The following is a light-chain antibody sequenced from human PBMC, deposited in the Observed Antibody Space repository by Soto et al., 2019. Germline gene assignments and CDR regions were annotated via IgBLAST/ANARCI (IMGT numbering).Light chain of an antibody. Sequence: DIVLTQSPGTLSLSPGERAALSCRASQSISSSYLAWYQQKPGQAPRLLIYGASSRATGIPDRFSGSGSGTDFPLTISRLEPEDFEVYYCQQYGTSPYTFGQGTKLEIK. J-gene: IGKJ2*01. CDR1: QSISSSY. CDR2: GAS. V-gene: IGKV3-20*01. CDR3: QQYGTSPYT.